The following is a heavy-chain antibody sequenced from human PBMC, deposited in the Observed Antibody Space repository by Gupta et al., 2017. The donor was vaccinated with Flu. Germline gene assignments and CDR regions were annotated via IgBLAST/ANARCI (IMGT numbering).Heavy chain of an antibody. J-gene: IGHJ4*02. CDR2: ISSSSSYI. D-gene: IGHD3-16*01. CDR1: GFTFSSYS. CDR3: ARARGTFGVFDY. V-gene: IGHV3-21*01. Sequence: EVQLVESGGGLVKPGGSLRLSCAASGFTFSSYSMNWARQAPGKGLEWVSSISSSSSYIYYADAVKGRFTISRDNAKNSLYLQMKSLRAEDTAVYYCARARGTFGVFDYWGQGTLVTVSS.